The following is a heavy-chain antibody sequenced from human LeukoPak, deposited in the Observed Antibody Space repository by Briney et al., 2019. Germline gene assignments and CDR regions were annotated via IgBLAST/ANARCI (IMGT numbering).Heavy chain of an antibody. J-gene: IGHJ4*02. V-gene: IGHV3-74*01. CDR3: AREEEMVTNTDY. D-gene: IGHD5-24*01. CDR2: INGDGSAT. Sequence: QPGGSLRLSCAASGFTFRRHWMHWVRQAPGKGLVWVSRINGDGSATYYADSVKGRFSISRDNPKNTLYLHMHSLRADDTAVYYCAREEEMVTNTDYWGQGTLVTVSS. CDR1: GFTFRRHW.